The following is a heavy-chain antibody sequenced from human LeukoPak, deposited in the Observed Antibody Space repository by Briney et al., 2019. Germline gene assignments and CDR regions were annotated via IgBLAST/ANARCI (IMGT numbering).Heavy chain of an antibody. CDR3: AKDQGEDCSGGSCYAYYFDY. D-gene: IGHD2-15*01. J-gene: IGHJ4*02. CDR2: ISYDGSNK. V-gene: IGHV3-30*18. CDR1: GFTFSSYG. Sequence: GGSLRLSCAASGFTFSSYGMHWVRQAPGKGLGWVAVISYDGSNKYYADSVKGRFTISRDNSKNTLYLQMNSLRAEDTAVYYCAKDQGEDCSGGSCYAYYFDYWGQGTLVTVSS.